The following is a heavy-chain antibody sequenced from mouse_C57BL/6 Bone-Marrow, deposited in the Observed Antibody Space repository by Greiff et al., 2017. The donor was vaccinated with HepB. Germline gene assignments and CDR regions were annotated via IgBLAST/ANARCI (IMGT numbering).Heavy chain of an antibody. CDR1: GYTFTSYW. CDR2: IDPSDSYT. CDR3: ARYYGSRTYWYFDV. J-gene: IGHJ1*03. D-gene: IGHD1-1*01. Sequence: QVQLKQPGAELVMPGASVKLSCKASGYTFTSYWMHWVKQRPGQGLEWIGEIDPSDSYTNYNQKFKGKSTLTVDKSSSTAYMQLSSLTSEDSAVYYCARYYGSRTYWYFDVWGTGTTVTVSS. V-gene: IGHV1-69*01.